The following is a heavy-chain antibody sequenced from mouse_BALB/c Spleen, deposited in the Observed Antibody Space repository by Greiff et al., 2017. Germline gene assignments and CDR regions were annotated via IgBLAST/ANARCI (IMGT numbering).Heavy chain of an antibody. Sequence: EVKLVESGGDLVKPGGSLKLSCAASGFTFSSYGMSWVRQTPDKRLEWVATISSGGSYTYYPDSVKGRFTISRDNAKNTLYLQMNSLKSEDTAMYYCARQGAFITTARVYAMDYWGQGTSVTVSS. CDR1: GFTFSSYG. CDR2: ISSGGSYT. CDR3: ARQGAFITTARVYAMDY. J-gene: IGHJ4*01. V-gene: IGHV5-6*01. D-gene: IGHD1-2*01.